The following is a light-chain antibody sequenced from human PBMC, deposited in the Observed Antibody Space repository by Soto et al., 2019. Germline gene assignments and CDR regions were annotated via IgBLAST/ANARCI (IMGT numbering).Light chain of an antibody. J-gene: IGKJ1*01. Sequence: EIVLTQSPGSLSLSPGERATLSCRASQSVSSYLAWYQQKPGQAPRLLIYGASSRATGFPDRFSGSGSGTAFSLTISRLEPEDFAVYYCQQYSSPPRKFGQGTKVESK. CDR3: QQYSSPPRK. CDR2: GAS. CDR1: QSVSSY. V-gene: IGKV3-20*01.